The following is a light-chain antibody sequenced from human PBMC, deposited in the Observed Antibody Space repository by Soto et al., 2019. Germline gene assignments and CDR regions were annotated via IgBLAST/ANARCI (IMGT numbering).Light chain of an antibody. V-gene: IGKV3-15*01. CDR1: QSVSGN. Sequence: EIVMTQSPDTLSVSPGERATLSCRASQSVSGNLAWYQQKPGQAPRLLIYDTSTRATGIPARFSGSGSGTEFTLTISSLQSVDFAVYYCQQYNNWPPITFGQGTRLEIK. J-gene: IGKJ5*01. CDR3: QQYNNWPPIT. CDR2: DTS.